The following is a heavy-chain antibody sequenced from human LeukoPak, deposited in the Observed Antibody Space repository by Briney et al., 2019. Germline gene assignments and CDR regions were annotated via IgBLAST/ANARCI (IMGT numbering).Heavy chain of an antibody. CDR2: IGTSGTTI. V-gene: IGHV3-11*01. Sequence: GGSLRLSCAASGFTFSDYYMSWIRQAPGKGLEWVSYIGTSGTTIYSADSVKGRFTISRDNAKTSLYLQLISLRAEDTAVYYCAKDLTWLPLDGLGYWGQGTLVTVSS. CDR3: AKDLTWLPLDGLGY. J-gene: IGHJ4*02. CDR1: GFTFSDYY. D-gene: IGHD5-12*01.